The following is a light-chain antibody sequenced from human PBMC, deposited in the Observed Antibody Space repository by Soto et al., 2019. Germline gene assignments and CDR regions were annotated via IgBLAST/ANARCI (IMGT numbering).Light chain of an antibody. CDR3: QQYNNWPPWT. CDR2: GAS. J-gene: IGKJ1*01. V-gene: IGKV3-15*01. Sequence: EIVMTQSPATLSVSPGERATLSCRASQSVSTNLAWYQQKPGQAPILLIYGASTRAAGVPARFSGSGSGTELTLTISSLQSEDFAVYYCQQYNNWPPWTFGHGTKVEIK. CDR1: QSVSTN.